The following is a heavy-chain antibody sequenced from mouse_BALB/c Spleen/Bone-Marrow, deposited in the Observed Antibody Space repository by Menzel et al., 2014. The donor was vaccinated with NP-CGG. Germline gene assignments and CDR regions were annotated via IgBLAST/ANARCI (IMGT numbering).Heavy chain of an antibody. J-gene: IGHJ4*01. D-gene: IGHD2-10*02. CDR1: GFSLTSYG. Sequence: VQLQQSGPGLVAPSQSLSITCTVSGFSLTSYGVSWVRQSPGKGLEWLGVIWGDGSTNYHSALISRLSISKDNSKSQLFLKLNSLQTDDTATYYCAKGEYAKRYYAVDYWGQGTSVTVSS. CDR3: AKGEYAKRYYAVDY. V-gene: IGHV2-3*01. CDR2: IWGDGST.